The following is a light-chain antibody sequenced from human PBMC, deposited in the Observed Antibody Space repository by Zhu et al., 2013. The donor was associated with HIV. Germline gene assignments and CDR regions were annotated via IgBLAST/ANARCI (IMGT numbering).Light chain of an antibody. CDR3: QQYDSWWT. CDR2: KAS. CDR1: QGITSY. J-gene: IGKJ1*01. Sequence: DIQLTQSPSFLSASVGDRVTLACRASQGITSYLAWYQQKPGKAPKLLIYKASDLQSGVPSRFSGRGSGTEFTLTIHSLQPDDFATYYCQQYDSWWTFGQGTKVEIK. V-gene: IGKV1-9*01.